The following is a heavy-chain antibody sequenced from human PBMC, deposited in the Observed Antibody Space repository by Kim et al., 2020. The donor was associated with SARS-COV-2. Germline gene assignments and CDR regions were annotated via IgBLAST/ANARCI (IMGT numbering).Heavy chain of an antibody. Sequence: ASVKVSCKASGYTFTSYDINWVRQATGQGLEWMGWMNPNSGNTGYAQKFQGRVTMTRNTSISTAYMELSSLRSEDTAVYYCAIGPVVPAAYNWFDPWGQGTLVTVSS. CDR2: MNPNSGNT. CDR1: GYTFTSYD. J-gene: IGHJ5*02. D-gene: IGHD2-2*01. V-gene: IGHV1-8*01. CDR3: AIGPVVPAAYNWFDP.